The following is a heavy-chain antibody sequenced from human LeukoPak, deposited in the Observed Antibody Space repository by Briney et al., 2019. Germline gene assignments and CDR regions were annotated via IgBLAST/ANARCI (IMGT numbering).Heavy chain of an antibody. CDR1: GYSFTSYW. D-gene: IGHD3-10*01. Sequence: GSLKISCKGSGYSFTSYWVGWVRQMPGKDLEWMGIIYPGDSDTRYSPSFQGQVTISADKSISTAYLQWSSLKASDTAMYYCARDYRYYYDSGNLDYFDYWGQGTLVTVSS. J-gene: IGHJ4*02. CDR3: ARDYRYYYDSGNLDYFDY. V-gene: IGHV5-51*01. CDR2: IYPGDSDT.